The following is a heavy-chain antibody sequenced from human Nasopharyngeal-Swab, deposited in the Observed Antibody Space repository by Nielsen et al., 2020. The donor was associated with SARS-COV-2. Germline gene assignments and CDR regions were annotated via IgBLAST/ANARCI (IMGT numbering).Heavy chain of an antibody. Sequence: GGSLRLSCAASGFTFSSYGMHWVRQAPGKGLEWVAVIWYDGSNKYYADSVKGRFTISRDNSENTLYLQMNSLRAEDTAVYYCARDFPFGGDVVYWGQGTLVTVSS. CDR1: GFTFSSYG. V-gene: IGHV3-33*01. CDR3: ARDFPFGGDVVY. J-gene: IGHJ4*02. D-gene: IGHD3-10*01. CDR2: IWYDGSNK.